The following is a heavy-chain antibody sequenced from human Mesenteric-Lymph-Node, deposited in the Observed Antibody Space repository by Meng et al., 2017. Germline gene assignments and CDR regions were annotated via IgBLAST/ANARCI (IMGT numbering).Heavy chain of an antibody. CDR2: TYYKSKWYN. CDR1: GDSVSPNSAA. J-gene: IGHJ4*02. CDR3: ARYPAAFDF. D-gene: IGHD6-25*01. V-gene: IGHV6-1*01. Sequence: VQLDQSGPGLVKPSQTRSLTCAISGDSVSPNSAACNSIRRSPSGGLEWLGRTYYKSKWYNDYDESVKSRLAINPDTSKKQFSLQLNSVTPEDTAVYYCARYPAAFDFWGQGILVTVSS.